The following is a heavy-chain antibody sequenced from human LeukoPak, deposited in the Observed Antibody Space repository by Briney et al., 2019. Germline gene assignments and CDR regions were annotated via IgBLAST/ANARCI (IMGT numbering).Heavy chain of an antibody. CDR2: FDPEDGET. Sequence: ASVKVSCKVSGYTLTELSMHRVRQASGKGLEWMGGFDPEDGETIYAQKFQGRVTMTEDTSTDTAYMELSSLRSEDTAVYYCATTSPLYYYDSSGSRPYYFDYWGQGTLVTVSS. CDR3: ATTSPLYYYDSSGSRPYYFDY. CDR1: GYTLTELS. J-gene: IGHJ4*02. V-gene: IGHV1-24*01. D-gene: IGHD3-22*01.